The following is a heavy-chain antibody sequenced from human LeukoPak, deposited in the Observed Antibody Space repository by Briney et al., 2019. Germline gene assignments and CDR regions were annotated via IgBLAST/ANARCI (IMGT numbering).Heavy chain of an antibody. CDR3: ARDSSSGWYHDY. Sequence: RGSLRLSCAASGFTLSSNYMSWVRQAPGKGLEWVSVIYSDGRTYYADSVKGRFTISRDNSKNTLFLQMNSLRAEDTAVYYCARDSSSGWYHDYWGQGTLVIVSS. CDR1: GFTLSSNY. J-gene: IGHJ4*02. CDR2: IYSDGRT. V-gene: IGHV3-53*01. D-gene: IGHD6-19*01.